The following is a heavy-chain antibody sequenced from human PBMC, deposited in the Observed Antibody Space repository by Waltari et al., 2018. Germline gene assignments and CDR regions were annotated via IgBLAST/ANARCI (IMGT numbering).Heavy chain of an antibody. CDR2: IKSKTDGGTT. CDR1: GFTFSNAW. Sequence: EVQLVESGGGLVTPGGSLRLSCAASGFTFSNAWMSWVRQAPGKGLEWVGRIKSKTDGGTTDYAAPVKGRFTISRDDSKNTLYLQMNSLKTEDTAVYYCTTDSIVGATTTDYWGQGTLVTVSS. V-gene: IGHV3-15*01. D-gene: IGHD1-26*01. J-gene: IGHJ4*02. CDR3: TTDSIVGATTTDY.